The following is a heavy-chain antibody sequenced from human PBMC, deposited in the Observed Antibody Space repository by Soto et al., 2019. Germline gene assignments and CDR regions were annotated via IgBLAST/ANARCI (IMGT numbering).Heavy chain of an antibody. V-gene: IGHV3-30*18. J-gene: IGHJ4*02. Sequence: VGSLRLSCAAPGFTLSTYGMHWVRQAPGKGLEWVAAMSYDGTKEYYADSVKGRFTISRDNSRNTLFLQLNSLRAEDTAVYYCAKEYGSTWIDHWGQGTLVTVSS. CDR1: GFTLSTYG. CDR2: MSYDGTKE. CDR3: AKEYGSTWIDH. D-gene: IGHD6-13*01.